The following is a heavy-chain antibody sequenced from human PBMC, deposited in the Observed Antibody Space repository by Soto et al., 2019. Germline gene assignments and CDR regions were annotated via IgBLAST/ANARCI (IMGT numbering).Heavy chain of an antibody. J-gene: IGHJ4*02. CDR1: GFTDSTYN. V-gene: IGHV3-30-3*01. CDR2: ISYDGNNK. Sequence: QVQLVESGGGVVQPGRSLRLSCAASGFTDSTYNMHWVRQAPGKGLEWVAVISYDGNNKFYDDSVKGRFIISRDSTKLTMYLQMNSLRPDDTAMYYCARDGVSSTDDTWKYGTYIDYWGQGALVTVSS. CDR3: ARDGVSSTDDTWKYGTYIDY. D-gene: IGHD1-7*01.